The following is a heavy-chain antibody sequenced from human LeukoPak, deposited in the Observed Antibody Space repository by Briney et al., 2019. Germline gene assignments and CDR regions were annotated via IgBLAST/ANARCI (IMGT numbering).Heavy chain of an antibody. CDR3: ATGGGHYYDH. V-gene: IGHV3-33*01. J-gene: IGHJ4*02. CDR1: GFSFSTYG. CDR2: AYGDGSNK. Sequence: PGGSLRLSCAASGFSFSTYGMHRVRQAPGKGLEWVAVAYGDGSNKFYADSVKGRFTISKDISKSTLYVQMDNLRAEDTALYYCATGGGHYYDHWGQGTLVTVSS. D-gene: IGHD2-21*02.